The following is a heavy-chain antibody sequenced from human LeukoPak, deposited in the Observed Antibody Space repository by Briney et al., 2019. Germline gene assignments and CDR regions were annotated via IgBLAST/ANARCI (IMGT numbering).Heavy chain of an antibody. V-gene: IGHV4-59*01. J-gene: IGHJ4*02. CDR3: ARTGSYSYGRSGSYFDY. D-gene: IGHD5-18*01. CDR2: IYYTMIT. Sequence: LETLSLTCTVSGVSISTYYWSWIRQAPGKGLEWIGYIYYTMITKYNPSLKSRVTISVDTSKSQFSLKLSSVTAADTAVYYCARTGSYSYGRSGSYFDYWGQGTLVTVSS. CDR1: GVSISTYY.